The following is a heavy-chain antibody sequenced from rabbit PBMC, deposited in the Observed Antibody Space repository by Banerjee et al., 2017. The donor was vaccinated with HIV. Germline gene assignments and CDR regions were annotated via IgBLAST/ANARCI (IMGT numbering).Heavy chain of an antibody. D-gene: IGHD4-1*01. CDR2: INTSTGNT. J-gene: IGHJ4*01. V-gene: IGHV1S45*01. Sequence: QEQLEESGGRLVKPDETLTLTCTVSGIDLSSNAMCWVRQAPGKGPEWIACINTSTGNTVYASWAKGRFTISKTSSTTVTLQMTSLTPADTATYLCARDLAGVIGWNFNLWGPGTLVTVS. CDR1: GIDLSSNA. CDR3: ARDLAGVIGWNFNL.